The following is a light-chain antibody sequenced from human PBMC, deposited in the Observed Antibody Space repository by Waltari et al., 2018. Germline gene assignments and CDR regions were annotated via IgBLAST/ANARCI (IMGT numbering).Light chain of an antibody. Sequence: DVVMTQSPLSLPVTLGQPASISCRSSQSLVHTDGNTYLNWLQQRPGQPPRRLIYKISRRESGVPDRFSGSGSGTDFTLKISRVEAEDVGVYYCMQGSHWPRTFGQGTKLEI. CDR2: KIS. CDR1: QSLVHTDGNTY. J-gene: IGKJ2*01. V-gene: IGKV2-30*02. CDR3: MQGSHWPRT.